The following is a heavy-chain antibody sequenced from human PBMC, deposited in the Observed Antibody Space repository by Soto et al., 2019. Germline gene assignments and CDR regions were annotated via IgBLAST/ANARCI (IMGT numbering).Heavy chain of an antibody. Sequence: EVQLLESGGGLVQPGGSLRLSCAASGFTFSSYAMSWVRQAPGKGLXXXSAISGSGGSTYYADSVKGRFTISRDNSKNXLYLXXNXLRAEDTAVYYCAKDLIAVGRDKFDYWGQGTLVTVSS. CDR2: ISGSGGST. CDR3: AKDLIAVGRDKFDY. V-gene: IGHV3-23*01. D-gene: IGHD6-19*01. J-gene: IGHJ4*02. CDR1: GFTFSSYA.